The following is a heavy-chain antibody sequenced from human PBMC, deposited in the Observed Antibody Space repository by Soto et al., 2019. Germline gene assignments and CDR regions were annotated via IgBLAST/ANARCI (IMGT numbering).Heavy chain of an antibody. Sequence: EVQLVESGGGLVQPGGSLRLSCAASGFTVSTKYMSWVRKAPGKGLEWVSVIYSGGSTFYADSVRGRFTISRDNSKNTVNLQTNSLRAEDTAVYYCARDPWAADYWGQGTLVTVSS. D-gene: IGHD3-16*01. V-gene: IGHV3-66*01. CDR3: ARDPWAADY. CDR1: GFTVSTKY. CDR2: IYSGGST. J-gene: IGHJ4*02.